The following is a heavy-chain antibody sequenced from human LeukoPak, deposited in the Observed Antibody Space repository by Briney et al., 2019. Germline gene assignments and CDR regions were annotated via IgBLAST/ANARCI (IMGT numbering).Heavy chain of an antibody. CDR2: ISGSGGST. Sequence: GGSLRLSCAVSGFTFSSYAMTWVRQAPGKGLEWVSVISGSGGSTYYADSVKGRFTISRDNSKNTLYLQMNSLRAEDTALYYCATAMGATRTLDYFDYWGQGTLVTVSS. CDR1: GFTFSSYA. D-gene: IGHD1-26*01. J-gene: IGHJ4*02. V-gene: IGHV3-23*01. CDR3: ATAMGATRTLDYFDY.